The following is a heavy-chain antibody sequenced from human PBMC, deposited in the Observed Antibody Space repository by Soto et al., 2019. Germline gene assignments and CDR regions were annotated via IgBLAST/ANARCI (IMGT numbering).Heavy chain of an antibody. CDR1: GFTFSSYW. D-gene: IGHD5-12*01. Sequence: GGSLRLSCAASGFTFSSYWMSWVRQAPGKGLEWVANIKQDGSEKYYVDSVKGRFTISRDNAKNSLYLQMNSLRAEDTAVYYCARDTWLRVAGNYYMDVWGKGTTVTVSS. CDR3: ARDTWLRVAGNYYMDV. CDR2: IKQDGSEK. V-gene: IGHV3-7*01. J-gene: IGHJ6*03.